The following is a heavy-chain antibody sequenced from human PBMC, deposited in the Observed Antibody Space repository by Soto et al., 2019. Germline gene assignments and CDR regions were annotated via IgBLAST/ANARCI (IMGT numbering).Heavy chain of an antibody. CDR1: GYTFNTYY. Sequence: GASVKVSCKPSGYTFNTYYLHWVRQAPGQALEWMGVIHPSGGGTTYAQKFLGRVTVTRDTSTSTVFMELSSLRSDDTAVYYCARDQAMAQFDYWGQGTLVTVSS. CDR3: ARDQAMAQFDY. J-gene: IGHJ4*02. D-gene: IGHD5-18*01. CDR2: IHPSGGGT. V-gene: IGHV1-46*02.